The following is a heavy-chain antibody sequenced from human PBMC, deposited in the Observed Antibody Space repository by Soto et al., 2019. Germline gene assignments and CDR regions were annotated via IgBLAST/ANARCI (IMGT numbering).Heavy chain of an antibody. Sequence: GGSLRLSCAASGFTFSSYSMNWVRQAPGKGLEWVSSISSSSSYIYYADSVKGRFTISRDNAKNSLYLQMNSLRAGDTAVYYCARTLSVPDGALDAFDIWGQGTMVTVSS. CDR1: GFTFSSYS. CDR2: ISSSSSYI. D-gene: IGHD3-16*01. V-gene: IGHV3-21*01. J-gene: IGHJ3*02. CDR3: ARTLSVPDGALDAFDI.